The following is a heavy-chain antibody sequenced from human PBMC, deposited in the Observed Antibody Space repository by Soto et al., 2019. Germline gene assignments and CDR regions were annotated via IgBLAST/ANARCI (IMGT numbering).Heavy chain of an antibody. CDR3: ARRPKRLGELSSPLFDY. D-gene: IGHD3-16*02. J-gene: IGHJ4*02. V-gene: IGHV3-11*06. Sequence: QVQLVESGGGLVKPGGSLRLSCAASGFTFSDYYMSWIRQAPGKGLEWVSYISSSSSYTNYADSVKGRFTISRDNAKNSMYLQMNSLRAEETAVYYCARRPKRLGELSSPLFDYWGQGTLVTVSS. CDR2: ISSSSSYT. CDR1: GFTFSDYY.